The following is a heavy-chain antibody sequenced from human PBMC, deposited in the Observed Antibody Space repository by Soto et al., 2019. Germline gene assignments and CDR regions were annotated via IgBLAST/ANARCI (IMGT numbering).Heavy chain of an antibody. V-gene: IGHV1-8*01. CDR2: MNPESRNT. CDR1: GYTFTSYD. J-gene: IGHJ4*02. Sequence: QVQLVQSGAEVKEPGASVRVSCKASGYTFTSYDINWVRQATGQGLEWMGWMNPESRNTGYAQKFQGRVTMTRDTSIRTAYMELTSLRSEDTAVYYCARFVRHQLPTIDLWGQGTLVTVSS. CDR3: ARFVRHQLPTIDL. D-gene: IGHD2-2*01.